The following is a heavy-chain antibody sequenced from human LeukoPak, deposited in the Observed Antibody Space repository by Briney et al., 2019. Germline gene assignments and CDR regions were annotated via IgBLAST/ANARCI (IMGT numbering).Heavy chain of an antibody. CDR3: ARSWQSSSGWLPVGIDY. CDR2: IYYSGST. J-gene: IGHJ4*02. CDR1: GGSISSGGYY. D-gene: IGHD6-19*01. Sequence: TSQTLSLTCTVSGGSISSGGYYWSWIRQHPGKGLEWIGYIYYSGSTYYNPSLKSRVTISVDTSKNQFSLKLSSVTAADTAVYYCARSWQSSSGWLPVGIDYWAREPWSPSPQ. V-gene: IGHV4-31*03.